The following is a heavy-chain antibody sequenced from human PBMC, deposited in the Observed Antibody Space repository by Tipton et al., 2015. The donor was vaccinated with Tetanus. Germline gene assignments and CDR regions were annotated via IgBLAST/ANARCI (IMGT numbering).Heavy chain of an antibody. V-gene: IGHV1-69*06. Sequence: QSGAEVKKPGSSVRVSCKTSGGSFNNYAISWVRQAPGQGPEWMGGIFPQFGTSNYAPKFQDRVTMTADTSTGTVYMDLSSLRSDDTAVYYCAREVWGSYRYHAGLDSWGQGTLVIVSS. CDR2: IFPQFGTS. D-gene: IGHD3-16*02. CDR1: GGSFNNYA. CDR3: AREVWGSYRYHAGLDS. J-gene: IGHJ4*02.